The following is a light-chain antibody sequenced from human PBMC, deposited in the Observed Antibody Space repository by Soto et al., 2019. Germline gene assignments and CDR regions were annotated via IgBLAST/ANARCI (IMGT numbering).Light chain of an antibody. V-gene: IGLV1-40*01. CDR1: SSDIGAGYY. CDR2: SNT. CDR3: QSYDSSLTVYYV. J-gene: IGLJ1*01. Sequence: QSVLTQPPSVSEAPGQRVTISCTWRSSDIGAGYYVHWDRQRPGTAPKLLIYSNTNRPSVGPDRFSASKSGTSASLAIAGLQAEDEANYYCQSYDSSLTVYYVFGTGSKVTVL.